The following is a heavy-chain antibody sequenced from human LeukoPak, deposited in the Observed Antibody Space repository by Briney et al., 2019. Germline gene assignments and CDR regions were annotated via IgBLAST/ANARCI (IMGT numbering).Heavy chain of an antibody. CDR3: ARDFDLSSSWPGWFDP. Sequence: SETLSLTCTVSGYSISSGYYWGWIRQPPGKGLEWIGSIYHSGSTYYNPSLKSRVTISVGTSKNQFSLKLSSVTAADTAVYYCARDFDLSSSWPGWFDPWGQGTLVTVSS. D-gene: IGHD6-13*01. CDR2: IYHSGST. J-gene: IGHJ5*02. CDR1: GYSISSGYY. V-gene: IGHV4-38-2*02.